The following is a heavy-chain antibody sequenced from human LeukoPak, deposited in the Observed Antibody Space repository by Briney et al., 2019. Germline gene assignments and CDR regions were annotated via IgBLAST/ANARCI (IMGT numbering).Heavy chain of an antibody. Sequence: PSETLSLTCAVYGGSFSGYYWSWIRQPPGKGLEWIGYIYYSGSTNYNPSLKSRVAISVDTSKNQFSLKLSSVTAADTAVYYCARTPERAVAVYFDYWGQGTLVTVSS. D-gene: IGHD6-19*01. CDR3: ARTPERAVAVYFDY. V-gene: IGHV4-59*01. CDR1: GGSFSGYY. J-gene: IGHJ4*02. CDR2: IYYSGST.